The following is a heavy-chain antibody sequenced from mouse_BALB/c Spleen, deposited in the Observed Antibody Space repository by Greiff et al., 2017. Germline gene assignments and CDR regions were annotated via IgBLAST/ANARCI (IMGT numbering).Heavy chain of an antibody. CDR1: GISITTGNYR. CDR3: AREKDRVFDY. CDR2: IYYSGTI. D-gene: IGHD2-14*01. J-gene: IGHJ2*01. Sequence: VQLKQSGPGLVKPSQTVSLTCTVTGISITTGNYRWSWIRQFPGNKLEWIGYIYYSGTITYNPSLTSRTTITRDTSKNQFFLEMNSLTAEDTATYYCAREKDRVFDYWGQGTTLTVSS. V-gene: IGHV3-5*02.